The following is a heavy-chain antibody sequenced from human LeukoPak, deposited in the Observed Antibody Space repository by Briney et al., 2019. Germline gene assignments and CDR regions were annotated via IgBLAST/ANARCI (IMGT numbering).Heavy chain of an antibody. D-gene: IGHD5-24*01. V-gene: IGHV4-34*01. Sequence: PSETLSLTCAVYGGSFSGYYWSWIRQPPGKGLEWIGEINHSGSTNYNPSLKSRVTISVDTSKNQFSLKLSSVTAADTAVYYCARGTRRWLQLVYFDYWGQGTLVTVSS. CDR1: GGSFSGYY. CDR2: INHSGST. CDR3: ARGTRRWLQLVYFDY. J-gene: IGHJ4*02.